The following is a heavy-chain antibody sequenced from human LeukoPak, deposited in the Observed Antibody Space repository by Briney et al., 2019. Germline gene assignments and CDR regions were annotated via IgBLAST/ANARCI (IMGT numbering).Heavy chain of an antibody. Sequence: ASVKVSCKASGYTFTRYGISWVRQAPGQGLEWMGWISAYNGNTNYAQKLQGRVTMTTDTSTSTAYMELRSLRSDDTAVYYCARDGYCSGGSCYSYNWFDPWGQGTLVTVSS. D-gene: IGHD2-15*01. CDR1: GYTFTRYG. CDR2: ISAYNGNT. CDR3: ARDGYCSGGSCYSYNWFDP. V-gene: IGHV1-18*01. J-gene: IGHJ5*02.